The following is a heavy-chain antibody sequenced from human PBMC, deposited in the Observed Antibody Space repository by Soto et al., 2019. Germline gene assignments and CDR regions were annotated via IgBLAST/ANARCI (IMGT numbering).Heavy chain of an antibody. CDR1: GGTFTSYA. CDR2: IVPILGTS. V-gene: IGHV1-69*01. J-gene: IGHJ6*02. Sequence: QVPLVQSEAEVKKPGSSVKVSCKASGGTFTSYAVVWVRQAPGQGLEWMGGIVPILGTSKYAQRFQGRVSLTADGSWSTVYMELSSLRYDDTAIYYCARELERHNYYYGMDVWGQGTTVTVSS. CDR3: ARELERHNYYYGMDV. D-gene: IGHD1-1*01.